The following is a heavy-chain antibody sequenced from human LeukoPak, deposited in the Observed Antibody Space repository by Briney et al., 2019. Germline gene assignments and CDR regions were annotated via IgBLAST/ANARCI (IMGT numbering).Heavy chain of an antibody. CDR3: AKDHGGATGYFDY. CDR2: IRYDGSNK. CDR1: GFTLSSYG. V-gene: IGHV3-30*02. Sequence: GSLRLSCAASGFTLSSYGIHWVRPAPGKGLEWVAFIRYDGSNKYYADSVKGRFTISRDNSKNTLYLQMNSLRAEDTAVYYCAKDHGGATGYFDYWGQGTLVTVSS. J-gene: IGHJ4*02. D-gene: IGHD1-26*01.